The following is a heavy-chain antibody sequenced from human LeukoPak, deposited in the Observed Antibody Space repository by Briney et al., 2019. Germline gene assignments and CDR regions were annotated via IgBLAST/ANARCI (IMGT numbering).Heavy chain of an antibody. J-gene: IGHJ4*02. CDR1: GFTVSSNY. Sequence: PGGSLRLSCAASGFTVSSNYMSWVRQAPGKGLEWISSISSSSSYIYYADSVKGRFTISRDNAKNSLYLQMNSLRAEDTAVYYCARDVSGVTMVRGVIEDYWGQGTLVTVSS. D-gene: IGHD3-10*01. CDR2: ISSSSSYI. CDR3: ARDVSGVTMVRGVIEDY. V-gene: IGHV3-21*01.